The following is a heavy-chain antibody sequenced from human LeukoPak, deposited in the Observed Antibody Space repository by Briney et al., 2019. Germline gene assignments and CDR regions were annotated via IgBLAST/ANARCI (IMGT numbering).Heavy chain of an antibody. D-gene: IGHD2/OR15-2a*01. CDR2: IHPNNGDT. CDR1: GYTFSGTGWY. Sequence: ASVKVSCMASGYTFSGTGWYLYWLRQAPGQGLECMGWIHPNNGDTAYAQKFEGRVAMTRDTSISTAYMEFTAVYFCARYGPAQMVDLDYWGQGTLVTVSS. CDR3: MVDLDY. V-gene: IGHV1-2*02. J-gene: IGHJ4*02.